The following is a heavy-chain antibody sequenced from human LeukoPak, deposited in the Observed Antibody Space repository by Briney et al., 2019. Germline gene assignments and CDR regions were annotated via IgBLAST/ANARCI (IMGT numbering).Heavy chain of an antibody. D-gene: IGHD6-13*01. CDR1: GGSFSGYY. J-gene: IGHJ5*02. V-gene: IGHV4-34*01. CDR2: INHSGST. Sequence: SETLSLTRAVYGGSFSGYYWSWIRQPPGKGLEWIGEINHSGSTNYNPSLKSRVTISVDTSKNQFSLKLSSVTAADTAVYYCARRKSSSWYLNWFDPWGQGTLVTVSS. CDR3: ARRKSSSWYLNWFDP.